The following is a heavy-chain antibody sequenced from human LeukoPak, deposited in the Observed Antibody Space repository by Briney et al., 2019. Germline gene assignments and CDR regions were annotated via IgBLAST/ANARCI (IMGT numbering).Heavy chain of an antibody. CDR2: IGGSGDAT. Sequence: PGGSLRLSCAASGFTFSNYAMTWVRQAPGKGLEWVSTIGGSGDATFYADSVKGRFTISRDNSKNTLYLQMSSLRVKDTAVYYCAKDTAAALRRDYFDPWGQGALVTVSS. CDR1: GFTFSNYA. CDR3: AKDTAAALRRDYFDP. J-gene: IGHJ5*02. V-gene: IGHV3-23*01. D-gene: IGHD6-13*01.